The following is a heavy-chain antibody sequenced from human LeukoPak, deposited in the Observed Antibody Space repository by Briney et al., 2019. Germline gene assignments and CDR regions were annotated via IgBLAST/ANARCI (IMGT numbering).Heavy chain of an antibody. D-gene: IGHD2-8*02. V-gene: IGHV4-4*07. CDR2: IYTSGST. Sequence: SETLSLTCTVSGGSISSYYWSWIRQPAGKGLEWIGRIYTSGSTNYNPSLKSRVTISVDKSKNQFSLKLSSVTAADTAVYCCARQLVDWFDPWGQGTLVTVSS. CDR3: ARQLVDWFDP. J-gene: IGHJ5*02. CDR1: GGSISSYY.